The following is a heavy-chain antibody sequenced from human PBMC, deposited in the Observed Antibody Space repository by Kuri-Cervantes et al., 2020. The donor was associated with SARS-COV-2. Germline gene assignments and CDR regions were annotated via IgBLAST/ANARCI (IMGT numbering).Heavy chain of an antibody. J-gene: IGHJ3*02. CDR2: ISSSSSYI. V-gene: IGHV3-21*01. CDR1: GFTFSSYG. CDR3: ARDPGIVVVPAAIPGAFDI. Sequence: GESLKISCAASGFTFSSYGMHWVRQAPGKGLEWVSSISSSSSYIYYADSVKGRFTISRDNAKNSLYLQMNSLRAEDTAVYYCARDPGIVVVPAAIPGAFDIWGQGTMVTVSS. D-gene: IGHD2-2*01.